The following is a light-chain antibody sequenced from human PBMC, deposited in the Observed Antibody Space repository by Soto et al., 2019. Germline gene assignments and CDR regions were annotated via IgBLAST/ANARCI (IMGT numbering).Light chain of an antibody. Sequence: FMLTQPHSVSESPGKTVTISCTRSSGSIASNYVQWYQQRPGSAPTTVIYEDNQRPSGVPDRFSGSIDSSSNSASLTISGLKTEDEADYYCQSYDSSNWVFGGGTKVTVL. J-gene: IGLJ3*02. CDR3: QSYDSSNWV. V-gene: IGLV6-57*03. CDR1: SGSIASNY. CDR2: EDN.